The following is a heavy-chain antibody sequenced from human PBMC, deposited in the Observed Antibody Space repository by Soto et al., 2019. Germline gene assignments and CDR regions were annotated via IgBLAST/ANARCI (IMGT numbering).Heavy chain of an antibody. J-gene: IGHJ4*02. D-gene: IGHD1-26*01. V-gene: IGHV3-48*01. CDR3: ARDSGSYALDY. Sequence: EVQLVESGGGLVQPGGSLRLSCVASGFTFSSYSMNWVRQAPGKGLEWVSHIRSSSSTINYAESVKGRFTISRDNAKNSLYLQMISLRGEDTAVYYCARDSGSYALDYLGQGTLVTVSS. CDR2: IRSSSSTI. CDR1: GFTFSSYS.